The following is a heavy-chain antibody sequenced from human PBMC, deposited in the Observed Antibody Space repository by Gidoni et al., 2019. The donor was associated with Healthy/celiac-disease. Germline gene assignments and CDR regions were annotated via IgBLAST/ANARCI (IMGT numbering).Heavy chain of an antibody. CDR1: GFTFSSYG. J-gene: IGHJ4*02. Sequence: QVQLVESGGGVVQPGRSLRLSCAASGFTFSSYGMHWVRQAPGKGLEWVAVISYDGSNKYYADPVKGRFTISRDNSKNTLYLQMNSLRAEDTAVYYCAKDHMTYYYDSSGYPGAHWGQGTLVTVSS. V-gene: IGHV3-30*18. D-gene: IGHD3-22*01. CDR2: ISYDGSNK. CDR3: AKDHMTYYYDSSGYPGAH.